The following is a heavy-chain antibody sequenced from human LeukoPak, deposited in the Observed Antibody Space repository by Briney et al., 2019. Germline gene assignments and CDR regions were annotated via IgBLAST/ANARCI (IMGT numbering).Heavy chain of an antibody. CDR1: GYTFTSYG. V-gene: IGHV1-18*01. J-gene: IGHJ5*02. Sequence: ASVKVSCKASGYTFTSYGISWVRQAPGQGLEWMGWINAANGNPKYSHEFQGRATMTRDTSTRTAYMELSSLRSEDTAVYYCARGVVVAARDPWGQGTLVTVSS. CDR3: ARGVVVAARDP. D-gene: IGHD2-15*01. CDR2: INAANGNP.